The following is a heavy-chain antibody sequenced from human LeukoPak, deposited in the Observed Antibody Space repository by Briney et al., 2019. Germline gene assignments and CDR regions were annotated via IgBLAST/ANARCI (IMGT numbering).Heavy chain of an antibody. D-gene: IGHD3-3*01. V-gene: IGHV4-30-4*08. CDR2: IYFSGST. J-gene: IGHJ5*02. CDR1: GGSISSGDYY. CDR3: ARGDDFNWFDP. Sequence: SQTLSLTCTVSGGSISSGDYYWSWIRQPPGKGLEWIGYIYFSGSTYYNPSLKSRVTISVDTSKNQFSLKLSSVTAADTAVYYCARGDDFNWFDPWGQGTLVTVSS.